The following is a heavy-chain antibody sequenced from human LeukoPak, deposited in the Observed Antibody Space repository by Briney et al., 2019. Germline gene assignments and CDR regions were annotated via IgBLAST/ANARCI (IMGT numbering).Heavy chain of an antibody. CDR2: IYTSGST. CDR3: ARERIAVAGTKIDY. J-gene: IGHJ4*02. D-gene: IGHD6-19*01. CDR1: GGSFSGYY. Sequence: SETLSLTCAVYGGSFSGYYWSWIRQPAGKGLEWIGRIYTSGSTNYNPSLKSRVTMSVDTSKNQFSLKLSSVTAADTAVYYCARERIAVAGTKIDYWGQGTLVTVSS. V-gene: IGHV4-4*07.